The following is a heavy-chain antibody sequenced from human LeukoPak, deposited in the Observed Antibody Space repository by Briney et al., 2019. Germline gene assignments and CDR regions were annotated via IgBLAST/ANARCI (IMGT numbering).Heavy chain of an antibody. Sequence: GASVKVPCKASGYTFTSYGISWVRQAPGQGLEWMGWISAYNGNTDYAQSLQGRVTTTIDTSTSTVYMELRSLRSDDTAVYYCARDVGRSYDLDYWGQGTLVTVSS. CDR2: ISAYNGNT. V-gene: IGHV1-18*01. CDR3: ARDVGRSYDLDY. D-gene: IGHD3-16*01. CDR1: GYTFTSYG. J-gene: IGHJ4*02.